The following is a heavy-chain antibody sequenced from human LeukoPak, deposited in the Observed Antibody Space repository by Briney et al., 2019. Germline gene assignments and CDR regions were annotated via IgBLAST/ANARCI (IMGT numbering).Heavy chain of an antibody. D-gene: IGHD1-26*01. J-gene: IGHJ5*02. CDR2: IYRGGST. CDR1: GFTVSSNY. CDR3: ARDKGEGGSYYSWFDP. V-gene: IGHV3-66*01. Sequence: GGSLRLSCAASGFTVSSNYMSWVRQAPGKGLEWVSVIYRGGSTYYADSVKGRFTISRDNSKNTLYLQMNSLRAEDTAVYYCARDKGEGGSYYSWFDPWGQGTLVTVSS.